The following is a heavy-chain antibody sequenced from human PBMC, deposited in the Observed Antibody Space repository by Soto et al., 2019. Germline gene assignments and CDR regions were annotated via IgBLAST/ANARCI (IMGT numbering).Heavy chain of an antibody. Sequence: PSETLSLTCSVSGASIRNYYWHWVRQLPGKGLEWIGYVYTPDYTRYNSSLKSRFTISRDNAKNSLYLQMNSLRAEDTAVYYCARDGRYNWNYASFYYYYYGMDVWGQGTTVTVSS. CDR3: ARDGRYNWNYASFYYYYYGMDV. J-gene: IGHJ6*02. D-gene: IGHD1-7*01. CDR2: VYTPDYT. CDR1: GASIRNYY. V-gene: IGHV4-4*08.